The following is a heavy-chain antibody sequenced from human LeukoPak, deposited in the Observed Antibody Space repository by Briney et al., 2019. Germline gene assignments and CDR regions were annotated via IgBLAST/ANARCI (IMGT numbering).Heavy chain of an antibody. CDR3: VREGPIRFLEQIDY. D-gene: IGHD3-3*01. CDR1: GASISSGSNY. Sequence: PSETLSLTCSVSGASISSGSNYWGWIRQPPGKTLEWIGSIYSSGSTYYNPSLKSRVIIIIDTPKNHFSLTLSSVTAADTALYYCVREGPIRFLEQIDYWGQGTLVTVSS. V-gene: IGHV4-39*07. CDR2: IYSSGST. J-gene: IGHJ4*02.